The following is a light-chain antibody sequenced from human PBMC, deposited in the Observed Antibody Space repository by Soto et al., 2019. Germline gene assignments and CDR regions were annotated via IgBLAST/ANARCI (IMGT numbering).Light chain of an antibody. Sequence: DSRMKQSPCALSGAGEERFMITCLASQSISNHLNWYQQKPGKAPKLLIFAASSLQSGVPSRFSGSRSGPDFTLTFSSLQPEDFATYYCQQSYSSPPTFAQGTKVDIK. CDR2: AAS. CDR3: QQSYSSPPT. CDR1: QSISNH. J-gene: IGKJ1*01. V-gene: IGKV1-39*01.